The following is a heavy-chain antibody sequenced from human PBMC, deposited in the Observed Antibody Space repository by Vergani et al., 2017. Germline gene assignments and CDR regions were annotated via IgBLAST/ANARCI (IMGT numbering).Heavy chain of an antibody. CDR2: ISGSGGST. V-gene: IGHV3-23*01. CDR1: GFTFSSYA. CDR3: ARDSDFGPINYMDV. D-gene: IGHD3/OR15-3a*01. J-gene: IGHJ6*03. Sequence: EVQLLESGGGLVQPGGSLRLSCAASGFTFSSYAMSWVRQAPGKGLEWVSVISGSGGSTYYADSVKGRFTISRDNSKNTLYLQMNSLRAEDTAVYYCARDSDFGPINYMDVWGKGTTVTVSS.